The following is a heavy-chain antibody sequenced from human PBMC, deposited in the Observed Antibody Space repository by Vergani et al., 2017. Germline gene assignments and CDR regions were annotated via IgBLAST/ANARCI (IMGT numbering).Heavy chain of an antibody. D-gene: IGHD3-3*01. CDR2: ISSSGGST. Sequence: EVQLLESGGGLVQPGGSLRLSCAASGFTFSSYAMSWVRQAPGKGLEWVSAISSSGGSTYYADSVKGRFTISRDNSKNTLYLQMNSLRAEDTAVYYCKGDFWSGYLRGFDYWGQGTLVTVSS. CDR3: KGDFWSGYLRGFDY. CDR1: GFTFSSYA. J-gene: IGHJ4*02. V-gene: IGHV3-23*01.